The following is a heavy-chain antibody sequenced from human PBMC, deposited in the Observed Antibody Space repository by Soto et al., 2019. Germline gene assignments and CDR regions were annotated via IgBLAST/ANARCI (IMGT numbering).Heavy chain of an antibody. D-gene: IGHD2-21*02. CDR2: ISAYNGNT. V-gene: IGHV1-18*01. CDR1: GYTFTSYG. Sequence: ASVKVSCKASGYTFTSYGISWVRQAPGQGLEWMGWISAYNGNTNYAQKLQGRVTMTTDTSTSTAYMELRSLRSDDTAVYYCARASCGGDCYQENVGYYYRMDVWGQGTKV. J-gene: IGHJ6*01. CDR3: ARASCGGDCYQENVGYYYRMDV.